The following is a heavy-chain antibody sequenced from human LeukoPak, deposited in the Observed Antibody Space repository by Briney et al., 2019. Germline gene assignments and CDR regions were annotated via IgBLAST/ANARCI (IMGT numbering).Heavy chain of an antibody. CDR3: ARGGVLVTAMNY. CDR2: ISADDSTI. CDR1: GFTFSDFY. Sequence: GGSLRLSCAASGFTFSDFYMSWIRQAPGKGLEWVSYISADDSTIYYADSVKGRFTISRDNSKNTLYLEMNSLRVEDTAMYYCARGGVLVTAMNYWGQGTLVTVSS. J-gene: IGHJ4*02. V-gene: IGHV3-11*01. D-gene: IGHD2-21*02.